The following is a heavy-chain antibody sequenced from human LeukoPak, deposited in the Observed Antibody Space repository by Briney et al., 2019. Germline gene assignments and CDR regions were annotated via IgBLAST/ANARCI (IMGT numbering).Heavy chain of an antibody. D-gene: IGHD4-17*01. J-gene: IGHJ4*02. V-gene: IGHV4-59*01. CDR2: IYYSGST. CDR3: ARGSGDYVLDY. CDR1: GGSIRSYY. Sequence: SETLSLTCTVSGGSIRSYYWSWIRQPPGKGLEWIGSIYYSGSTNYNPSLKSRVTISVHTSKNQFSLKLSSVTAADTAVYYCARGSGDYVLDYWGQGTLVTVSS.